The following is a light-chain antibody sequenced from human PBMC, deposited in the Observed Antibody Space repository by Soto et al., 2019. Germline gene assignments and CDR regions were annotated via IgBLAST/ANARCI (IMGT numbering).Light chain of an antibody. CDR2: AAS. J-gene: IGKJ1*01. Sequence: DIQMTQSPSSVSASVGDRVTITCRASQGISSWLARYQQKPGKAPKLLIHAASSLQSGVPSRFSGSGSGTDFTLTISSLQPEDFATYYCQQTNSFPWTFGHGTKVEIK. V-gene: IGKV1-12*01. CDR3: QQTNSFPWT. CDR1: QGISSW.